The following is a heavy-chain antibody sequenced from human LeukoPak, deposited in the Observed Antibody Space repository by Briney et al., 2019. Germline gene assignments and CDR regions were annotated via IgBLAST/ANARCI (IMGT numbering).Heavy chain of an antibody. CDR2: INPSGGST. V-gene: IGHV1-46*01. Sequence: ASVKVSCKASGYTFTSYYMHWVRQPPGQGLEWMGIINPSGGSTSYAQKFQGRVTMTRDMSTSTVYMELSSLRSEDTAVYYCSRDGGVTYYYDSSGAPTKWFDPWGQGTLVTVSS. CDR3: SRDGGVTYYYDSSGAPTKWFDP. D-gene: IGHD3-22*01. CDR1: GYTFTSYY. J-gene: IGHJ5*02.